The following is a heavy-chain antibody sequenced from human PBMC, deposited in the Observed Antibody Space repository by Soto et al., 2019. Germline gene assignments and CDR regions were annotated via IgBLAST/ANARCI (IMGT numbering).Heavy chain of an antibody. J-gene: IGHJ3*02. CDR3: ATVPDCSGYAVCAAFDI. D-gene: IGHD3-22*01. V-gene: IGHV3-30*03. CDR1: GFTFSNYG. CDR2: LSYAGSYK. Sequence: SLRLSCAASGFTFSNYGMHWVRQAPGKGLEWVALLSYAGSYKYNASSVKGRFTIFRDNSKNTMYLEMNSLRADDTAVSYCATVPDCSGYAVCAAFDIWGQGTMVTVSS.